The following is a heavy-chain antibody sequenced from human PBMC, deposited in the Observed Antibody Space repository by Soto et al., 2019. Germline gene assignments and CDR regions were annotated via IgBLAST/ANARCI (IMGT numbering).Heavy chain of an antibody. V-gene: IGHV4-30-4*01. CDR2: IYYSGNT. Sequence: SQTMSLACTLSAGSIISGGSYWGWIRQPPGKGLEWIGYIYYSGNTYFNPSLKSRVTLSVDTSKNQFSLNLSSVTAADKAVYYCVRYCSTTKCPFDYWGQGTLVTVSS. D-gene: IGHD2-2*01. CDR1: AGSIISGGSY. J-gene: IGHJ4*02. CDR3: VRYCSTTKCPFDY.